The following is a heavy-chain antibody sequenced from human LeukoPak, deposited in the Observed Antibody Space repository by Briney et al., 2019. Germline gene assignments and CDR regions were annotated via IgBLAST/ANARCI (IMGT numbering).Heavy chain of an antibody. J-gene: IGHJ3*02. CDR2: IYTSGST. V-gene: IGHV4-4*07. Sequence: PSETLSLTCAVYGGSFSGYYWSWIRQPAGNGLEWIGRIYTSGSTNYNPSLKSRVTMSVDTSKNQFSLKLNSVTAADTAVYYCARDRGGLLWFGELPGNDAFDIWGQGTMVTVSS. CDR1: GGSFSGYY. D-gene: IGHD3-10*01. CDR3: ARDRGGLLWFGELPGNDAFDI.